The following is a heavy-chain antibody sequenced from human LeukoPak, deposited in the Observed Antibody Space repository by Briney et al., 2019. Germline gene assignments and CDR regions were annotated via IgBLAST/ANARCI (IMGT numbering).Heavy chain of an antibody. J-gene: IGHJ6*03. D-gene: IGHD2-2*01. CDR2: IILIFGTA. Sequence: SVKVSCKASGGTFSSYAISWVRQAPGQGLEWWGGIILIFGTANYAQKFQGRVTITTDESTSTAYMELSSLRSEDTAVYYCARVRLVPAAIFSGYYYMDVWGKGTTVTVSS. CDR1: GGTFSSYA. CDR3: ARVRLVPAAIFSGYYYMDV. V-gene: IGHV1-69*05.